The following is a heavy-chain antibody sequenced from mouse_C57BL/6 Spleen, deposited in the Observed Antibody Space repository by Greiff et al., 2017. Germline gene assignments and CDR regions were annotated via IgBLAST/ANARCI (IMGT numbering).Heavy chain of an antibody. V-gene: IGHV1-53*01. CDR2: INPSNGGT. CDR1: GYTFTSYW. Sequence: VQLQQPGTELVKPGASVKLSCKASGYTFTSYWMHWVKQRPGQGLEWIGNINPSNGGTNYNEKFKSKATLTVDKSSSTAYMPLSSLTSEDSAVYYCARRGSGNLYAMDYWGQGTSVTVSS. CDR3: ARRGSGNLYAMDY. D-gene: IGHD2-1*01. J-gene: IGHJ4*01.